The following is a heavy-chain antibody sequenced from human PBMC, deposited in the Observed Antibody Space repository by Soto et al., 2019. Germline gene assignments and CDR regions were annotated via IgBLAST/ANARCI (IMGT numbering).Heavy chain of an antibody. Sequence: SETLSLTCTVSGGSISSYYWSWIRQPPGKGLEWIGYIYYSGSTNYNPSLKSRVTISVDTSKNQFSLKLSSVTAADTAVYYCARSKSYDFWSGYGWFDTWGQGTLVTVSS. D-gene: IGHD3-3*01. CDR3: ARSKSYDFWSGYGWFDT. V-gene: IGHV4-59*01. CDR1: GGSISSYY. CDR2: IYYSGST. J-gene: IGHJ5*02.